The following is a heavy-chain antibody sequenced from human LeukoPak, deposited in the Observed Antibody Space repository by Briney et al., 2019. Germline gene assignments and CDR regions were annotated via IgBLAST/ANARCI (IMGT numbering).Heavy chain of an antibody. J-gene: IGHJ6*03. D-gene: IGHD6-13*01. Sequence: SETLSLTCTVSGGSISSYYWSWIRQPPGKGLEWIGYIYYSGSTNYNPSLKSRVTISVDTSKNQFSLKLSSVTAADTAVCYCARARRWQPKYYYYMDVWGKGTTVTVSS. V-gene: IGHV4-59*01. CDR2: IYYSGST. CDR1: GGSISSYY. CDR3: ARARRWQPKYYYYMDV.